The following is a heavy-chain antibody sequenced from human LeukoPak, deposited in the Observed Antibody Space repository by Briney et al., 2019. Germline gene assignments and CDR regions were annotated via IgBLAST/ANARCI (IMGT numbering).Heavy chain of an antibody. D-gene: IGHD6-13*01. J-gene: IGHJ4*02. V-gene: IGHV3-20*04. Sequence: PGGSLRLXCAASGFTFDDYGMSWVRQAPGKGLESVSGINWNGGSTGYADSVKGRFTISRDNAKNSLYLQMNSLRAEDTALYYCERSVGYSSSWYVGYFDYWGQGTLVTVSS. CDR1: GFTFDDYG. CDR3: ERSVGYSSSWYVGYFDY. CDR2: INWNGGST.